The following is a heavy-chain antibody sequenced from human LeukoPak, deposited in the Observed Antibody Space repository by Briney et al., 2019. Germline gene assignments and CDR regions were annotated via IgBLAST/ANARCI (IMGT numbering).Heavy chain of an antibody. CDR1: GYTFTGYY. J-gene: IGHJ6*03. CDR2: INPNSGGT. CDR3: ARDGMAGLYYYYYYYMDV. V-gene: IGHV1-2*02. Sequence: GASVKVSCKASGYTFTGYYMHWVRQAPGQGLEWMGWINPNSGGTNYAQKFQGRVTMTRDTSISTAYMELSRLRSDDTAVYYCARDGMAGLYYYYYYYMDVWGKGTTVTVSS. D-gene: IGHD5-24*01.